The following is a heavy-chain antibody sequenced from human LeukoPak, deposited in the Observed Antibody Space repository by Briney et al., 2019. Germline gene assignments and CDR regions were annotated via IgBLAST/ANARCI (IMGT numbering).Heavy chain of an antibody. Sequence: PGGSLRLSCAASGFTFSSYAMSWVRQAPGKGLEWVSAISGSGGSTYYADSVKGRFTISRDNSKNTLYLQMNSLRAEDTAVYYCAKVVAPTTMGYNFDYWGQGTLVTVSS. CDR2: ISGSGGST. CDR3: AKVVAPTTMGYNFDY. D-gene: IGHD5-18*01. V-gene: IGHV3-23*01. CDR1: GFTFSSYA. J-gene: IGHJ4*02.